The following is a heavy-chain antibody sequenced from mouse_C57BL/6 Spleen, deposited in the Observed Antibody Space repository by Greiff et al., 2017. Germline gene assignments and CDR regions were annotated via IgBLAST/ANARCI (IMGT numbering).Heavy chain of an antibody. CDR1: GFNIKNTY. CDR2: IAPANGNT. V-gene: IGHV14-3*01. J-gene: IGHJ4*01. D-gene: IGHD1-1*01. Sequence: VQLKESVAELVRPGASVKLSCTASGFNIKNTYMHWVKQRPEQGLEWIGRIAPANGNTKYAPKFQGKATITADPSSNTAYLQISSLTSEDTASYYCARGSLLAMDYWGQGTSVTVSS. CDR3: ARGSLLAMDY.